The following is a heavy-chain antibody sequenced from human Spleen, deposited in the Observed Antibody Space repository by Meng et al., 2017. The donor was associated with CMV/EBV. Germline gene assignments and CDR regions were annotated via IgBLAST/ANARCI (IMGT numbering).Heavy chain of an antibody. Sequence: ASVKVSCKASGYTFTGYYMHWVRQAPGQGLEWMGWINANSGDTNYAQKFEGRVTMTRDTSISTGYMELSRLRSDDTAVYYCAGTDYDILTGYYEGFDPWGQGTLVTVS. CDR1: GYTFTGYY. CDR3: AGTDYDILTGYYEGFDP. J-gene: IGHJ5*02. CDR2: INANSGDT. D-gene: IGHD3-9*01. V-gene: IGHV1-2*02.